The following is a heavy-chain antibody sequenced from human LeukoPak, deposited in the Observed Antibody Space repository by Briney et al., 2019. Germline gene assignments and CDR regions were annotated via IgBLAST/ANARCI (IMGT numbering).Heavy chain of an antibody. D-gene: IGHD3-22*01. CDR1: GGSFSGYY. J-gene: IGHJ4*02. V-gene: IGHV4-34*01. CDR3: ARLYYSDGSGYYYLKVKEIVQDY. Sequence: SETLSLTCAVYGGSFSGYYWSWIRQPPGKGLEWIGEIDHSGSTNYNPSLKSRVTISLDTSKNQFSLKLSSVTAADTAVYYCARLYYSDGSGYYYLKVKEIVQDYWGQGTRVTVSS. CDR2: IDHSGST.